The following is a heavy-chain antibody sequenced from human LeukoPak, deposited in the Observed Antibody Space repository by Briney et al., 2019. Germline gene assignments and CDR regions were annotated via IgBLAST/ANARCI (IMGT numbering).Heavy chain of an antibody. J-gene: IGHJ4*02. D-gene: IGHD3-22*01. CDR1: GFTFSSYA. CDR3: AVGSSGYYFNY. V-gene: IGHV3-23*01. CDR2: ISGSGGST. Sequence: GGSLRLSCAASGFTFSSYAMSWVRLAPGKGLEWVSAISGSGGSTYYADSVKGRFTISRDNSKNTLYLQMNSLRAEDTAVYYCAVGSSGYYFNYWGQGTLVTVSS.